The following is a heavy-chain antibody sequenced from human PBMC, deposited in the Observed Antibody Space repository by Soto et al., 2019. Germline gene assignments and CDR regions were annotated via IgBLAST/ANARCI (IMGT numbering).Heavy chain of an antibody. D-gene: IGHD2-15*01. V-gene: IGHV1-18*01. CDR1: CYTFTSYG. CDR2: ISAYNSNT. Sequence: ASVKVSSKASCYTFTSYGISWVRQAPGQEHEWMGWISAYNSNTNYAQKHQGRDTMTTDTSTSTAYMELRSLRFADTSVYYCARDTPLGCSGGSCYPRYYYYGMDVWGQVNRVTVSS. CDR3: ARDTPLGCSGGSCYPRYYYYGMDV. J-gene: IGHJ6*02.